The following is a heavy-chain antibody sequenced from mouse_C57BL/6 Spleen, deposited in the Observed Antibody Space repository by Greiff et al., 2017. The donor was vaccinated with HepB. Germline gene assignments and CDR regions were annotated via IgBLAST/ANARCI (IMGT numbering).Heavy chain of an antibody. J-gene: IGHJ1*03. CDR1: GYTFTSYW. V-gene: IGHV1-53*01. CDR2: INPSNGGT. CDR3: ARLGGPYWYFDV. Sequence: QVQLQQPGTELVKPGASVKLSCKASGYTFTSYWMHWVKQRPGQGLEWIGNINPSNGGTNYNEKFKSKATMTVDKSSSTAYMKLSSLTSEDSAFLYCARLGGPYWYFDVWGTGTTVTVSS.